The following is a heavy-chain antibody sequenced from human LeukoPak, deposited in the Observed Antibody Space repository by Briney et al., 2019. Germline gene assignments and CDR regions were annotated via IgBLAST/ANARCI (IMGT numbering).Heavy chain of an antibody. CDR3: ARDSGYRGYDLAY. Sequence: QPGGSLRLSCAASGFTFSNYEMNWVRQAPGKGLEWISYISSSGSTIYYADSVKGRFTISRDNAKNSLCLQMNSLRAEDTAVYYCARDSGYRGYDLAYWGQGTLVTVSS. CDR1: GFTFSNYE. D-gene: IGHD5-12*01. J-gene: IGHJ4*02. V-gene: IGHV3-48*03. CDR2: ISSSGSTI.